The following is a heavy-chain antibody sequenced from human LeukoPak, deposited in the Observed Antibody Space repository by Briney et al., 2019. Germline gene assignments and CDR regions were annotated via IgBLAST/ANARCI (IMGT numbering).Heavy chain of an antibody. CDR1: GDSIGSSSYY. CDR2: IFYSGST. CDR3: ARVSRAVAGPQRWFDP. J-gene: IGHJ5*02. D-gene: IGHD6-19*01. V-gene: IGHV4-39*07. Sequence: SETLSLTCTVSGDSIGSSSYYWGWIRQPPGKGLEWIGSIFYSGSTDYNPSLKSRVTISVDTSKNQFSLRLTSVTAADTAVYYCARVSRAVAGPQRWFDPWGQGTLVTVSS.